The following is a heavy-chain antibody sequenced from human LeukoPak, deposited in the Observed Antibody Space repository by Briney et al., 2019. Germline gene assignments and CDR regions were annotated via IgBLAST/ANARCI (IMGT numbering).Heavy chain of an antibody. D-gene: IGHD6-19*01. CDR3: ARTREQWQVLDY. Sequence: GGSLRLSCAASGFHFGSYGMHWVRQAPGKGLEWVGVISHEGSYKNYADSVRGRFTISRDNSKNTVYLETNSPRPDDTAVYYCARTREQWQVLDYWGQGTLVTVSS. V-gene: IGHV3-30*03. CDR1: GFHFGSYG. J-gene: IGHJ4*02. CDR2: ISHEGSYK.